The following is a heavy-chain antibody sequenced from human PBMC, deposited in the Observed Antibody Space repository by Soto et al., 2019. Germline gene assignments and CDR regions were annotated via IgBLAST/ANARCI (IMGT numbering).Heavy chain of an antibody. J-gene: IGHJ6*02. D-gene: IGHD3-3*01. CDR2: MDPNSGST. CDR3: ERERKFDFWRKGLDV. Sequence: QAQLVQSGAEVKKPGASVKVSCKASGYTFTSYDINWVRQAPGQGLEWLGWMDPNSGSTGYAQNFQGRVTMTRNISINTADMELRSLRSEDTAVYYCERERKFDFWRKGLDVWGQGTTVTVSS. V-gene: IGHV1-8*01. CDR1: GYTFTSYD.